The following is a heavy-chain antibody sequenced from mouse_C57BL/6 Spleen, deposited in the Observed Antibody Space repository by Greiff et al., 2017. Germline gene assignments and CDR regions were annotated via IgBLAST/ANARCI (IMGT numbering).Heavy chain of an antibody. Sequence: QVQLQQSGAELVMPGASVKLSCKASGYTFTSYWMHWVKQRPGQGLEWIGEIDPSDSYTNYNQKFKGKSTLTVDKSSSTAYMQLSSLTSEDSAGYYCAREGVTTVVAYYARDYWGQGTSVTVSS. V-gene: IGHV1-69*01. J-gene: IGHJ4*01. D-gene: IGHD1-1*01. CDR2: IDPSDSYT. CDR1: GYTFTSYW. CDR3: AREGVTTVVAYYARDY.